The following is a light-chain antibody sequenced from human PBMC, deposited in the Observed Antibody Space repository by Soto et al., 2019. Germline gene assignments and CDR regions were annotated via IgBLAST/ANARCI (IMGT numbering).Light chain of an antibody. CDR2: GVN. CDR1: SSDVGGYKY. CDR3: CSYRSGSVFL. Sequence: QSALTQPASVSGSPGQSVTISCTGTSSDVGGYKYVSWYQQHPGKAPKLVIYGVNYRPSGVSARFSGSKFQNTASLTISGLQAEDEADYYCCSYRSGSVFLFGGGTKLTVL. V-gene: IGLV2-14*01. J-gene: IGLJ3*02.